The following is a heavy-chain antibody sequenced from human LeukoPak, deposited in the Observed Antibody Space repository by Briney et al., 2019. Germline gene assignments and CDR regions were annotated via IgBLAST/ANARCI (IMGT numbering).Heavy chain of an antibody. J-gene: IGHJ4*02. CDR3: ARSGQRWLQFYYFDY. CDR2: IKQDGSEE. Sequence: GGSLRLSCAASGFTFSSYWMSWVRQAPGKGLEWVANIKQDGSEEYYVDSVKGRFTISRDNAKNSLYLQMNSLRAEDTAVYYCARSGQRWLQFYYFDYWGQGTLVTVSS. V-gene: IGHV3-7*01. D-gene: IGHD5-24*01. CDR1: GFTFSSYW.